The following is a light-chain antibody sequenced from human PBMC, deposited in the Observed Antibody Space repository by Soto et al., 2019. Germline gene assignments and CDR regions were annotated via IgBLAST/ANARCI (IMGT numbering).Light chain of an antibody. CDR2: GAS. CDR1: QCVNTNQ. Sequence: EIVLTQSPGTLSLSAGERATLPFRASQCVNTNQLAWYQHKPGQSPRFLIYGASRRAAGIPDRFSGSGSGTDCTITISRLQPEDGAVYYCQQYASTRWTFGQGTKVDIK. V-gene: IGKV3-20*01. J-gene: IGKJ1*01. CDR3: QQYASTRWT.